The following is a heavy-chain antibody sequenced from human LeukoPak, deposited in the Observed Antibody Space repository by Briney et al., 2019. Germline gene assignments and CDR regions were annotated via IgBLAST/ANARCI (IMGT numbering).Heavy chain of an antibody. CDR3: ARVYDSSGYRDAFDI. CDR1: GYTFTGYY. D-gene: IGHD3-22*01. J-gene: IGHJ3*02. Sequence: ASVKVSCKASGYTFTGYYMHWVRQAPGQGLEWMGWINPNSGGTNYAQKFQGRVTMTRDTSISTAYMELSRLRSDDTAVYYCARVYDSSGYRDAFDIWGQGTMVTVSS. CDR2: INPNSGGT. V-gene: IGHV1-2*02.